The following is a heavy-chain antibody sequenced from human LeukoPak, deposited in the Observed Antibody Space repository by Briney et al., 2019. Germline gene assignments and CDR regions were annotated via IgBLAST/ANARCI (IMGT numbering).Heavy chain of an antibody. CDR1: GGSISSYY. V-gene: IGHV4-59*12. D-gene: IGHD3-10*01. CDR3: ARDFKLGSWFANY. J-gene: IGHJ4*02. CDR2: IYYSGST. Sequence: PSETLSLTCTVSGGSISSYYWSWIRQPPGKGLGWIGYIYYSGSTNYNPSLKSRVTISVDTSKNQFSLKLSSVTAADTAVYYCARDFKLGSWFANYWGQGTLVTVSS.